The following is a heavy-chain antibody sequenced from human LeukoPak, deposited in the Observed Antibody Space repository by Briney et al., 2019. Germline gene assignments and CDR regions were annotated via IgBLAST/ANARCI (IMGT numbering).Heavy chain of an antibody. CDR2: ISSSGSTI. V-gene: IGHV3-11*01. CDR3: ARVLGGSSWGYYYYYGMDV. J-gene: IGHJ6*02. Sequence: GGSLRLSCAASGFTFSDYYMSWIRQAPGKGLEWVSYISSSGSTIYYADSVKGRFTISRDNAKSSLYLQMNSLRAEDTAVYYCARVLGGSSWGYYYYYGMDVWGQGTTVTVSS. CDR1: GFTFSDYY. D-gene: IGHD6-13*01.